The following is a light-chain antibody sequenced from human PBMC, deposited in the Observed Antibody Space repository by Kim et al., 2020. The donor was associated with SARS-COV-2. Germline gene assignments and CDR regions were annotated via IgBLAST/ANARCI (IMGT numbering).Light chain of an antibody. J-gene: IGKJ4*01. CDR2: AAS. V-gene: IGKV1-17*03. CDR3: LQHKSSD. Sequence: EIQMTQSPSAMSASVGARVTITCRASQDISSFLAWFQQKPGKAPKRLIYAASSLQSGVPSRFSASGSGTEFTLTISSLQPEDFATYYCLQHKSSDFGGGTKVDIK. CDR1: QDISSF.